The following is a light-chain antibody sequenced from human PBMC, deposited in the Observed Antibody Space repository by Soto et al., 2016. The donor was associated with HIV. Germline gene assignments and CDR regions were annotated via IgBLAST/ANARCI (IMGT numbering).Light chain of an antibody. V-gene: IGLV3-21*02. CDR1: TLELKL. CDR2: DDS. CDR3: QVWDNISGHTYV. Sequence: SYELTQPPSVSVASGETATITCGETTLELKLCTGISRGQARPLVLVLFDDSDRPSGIPERFSASKSQNTATLTIRRVEAGDEADFYCQVWDNISGHTYVFGTGTKVTVL. J-gene: IGLJ1*01.